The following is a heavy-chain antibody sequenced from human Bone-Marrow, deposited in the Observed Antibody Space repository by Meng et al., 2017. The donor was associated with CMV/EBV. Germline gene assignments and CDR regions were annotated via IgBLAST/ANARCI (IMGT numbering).Heavy chain of an antibody. V-gene: IGHV3-23*01. CDR1: GFTFSSYW. J-gene: IGHJ6*02. Sequence: GESLKISCAASGFTFSSYWMSWVRQAPGKGLEWVSAISGSGGSTYYADSVKGRFTISRDNSKNTLYLQMNSLRAEDTAVYYCAKGMVRGARAMAVWGQGNMVNVAS. CDR3: AKGMVRGARAMAV. D-gene: IGHD3-10*01. CDR2: ISGSGGST.